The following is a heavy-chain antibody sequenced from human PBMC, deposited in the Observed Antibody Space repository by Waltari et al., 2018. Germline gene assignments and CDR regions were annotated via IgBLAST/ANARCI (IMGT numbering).Heavy chain of an antibody. V-gene: IGHV3-74*01. J-gene: IGHJ2*01. CDR3: ARGARRTTVTTGWWYFDL. CDR2: SNSDGSST. Sequence: VQLVESGGGLVQPGGSLRLSCAASGFTYRMYWMHWGRQAPGKGLVWVSRSNSDGSSTSYADSVKGRFTISKDNAKNTVYLQMNSLRAEDTAIYYCARGARRTTVTTGWWYFDLWGRGTLVTVSS. CDR1: GFTYRMYW. D-gene: IGHD4-17*01.